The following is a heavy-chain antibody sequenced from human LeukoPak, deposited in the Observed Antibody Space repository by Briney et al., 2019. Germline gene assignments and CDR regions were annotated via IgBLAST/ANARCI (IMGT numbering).Heavy chain of an antibody. CDR2: INHSGST. J-gene: IGHJ6*03. D-gene: IGHD6-19*01. V-gene: IGHV4-34*01. Sequence: SETLSLTCAVYGGSFSGYYWSWIRQPPGKWLEWIGEINHSGSTNYDPSLKSRVTISVDTSKNQFSLKLSSVTAADTAVYYCARGGGEQWLVGSMDVWGKGTTVTVSS. CDR3: ARGGGEQWLVGSMDV. CDR1: GGSFSGYY.